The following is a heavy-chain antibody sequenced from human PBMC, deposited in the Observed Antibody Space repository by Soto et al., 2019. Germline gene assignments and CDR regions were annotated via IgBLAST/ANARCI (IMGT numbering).Heavy chain of an antibody. Sequence: SETLSLTCAVSGGSISSSNWWSWVRQPPGKGLEWIGEIYHSGSTNYNPSLKSRVTISVDTSKNQFSLKLSSVTAADTAVYYCARSSYFDWFRFDYWGQGTLVTVSS. V-gene: IGHV4-4*02. CDR1: GGSISSSNW. J-gene: IGHJ4*02. CDR3: ARSSYFDWFRFDY. CDR2: IYHSGST. D-gene: IGHD3-9*01.